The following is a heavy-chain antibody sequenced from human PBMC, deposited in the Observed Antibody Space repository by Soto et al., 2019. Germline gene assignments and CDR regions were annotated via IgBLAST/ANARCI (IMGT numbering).Heavy chain of an antibody. CDR3: ARDAYDFVWGTYRPVDY. CDR2: ISYDGRNT. V-gene: IGHV3-30*04. CDR1: GFTFSRYA. D-gene: IGHD3-16*02. J-gene: IGHJ4*02. Sequence: QVQLVESGGGVVQPGWSLRLSCAASGFTFSRYALHWVRQAPGKGLEWVAVISYDGRNTYYVDSVKGRFTISRDNSKNTLSLQMNSLRSEDAGVYYCARDAYDFVWGTYRPVDYWGQGTLVTVSS.